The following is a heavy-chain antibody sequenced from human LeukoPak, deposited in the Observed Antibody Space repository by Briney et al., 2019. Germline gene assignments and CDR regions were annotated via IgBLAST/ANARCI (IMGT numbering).Heavy chain of an antibody. CDR3: ARDCGARGSTWYWWFDP. CDR1: GGSISSNSYY. V-gene: IGHV4-39*07. D-gene: IGHD6-13*01. J-gene: IGHJ5*02. CDR2: IYYSGSA. Sequence: SGTLSLTCTVSGGSISSNSYYWGWIRQPPGEGLEWIGSIYYSGSAYYTSSLKSRVTISLDTSKNQFSLKLSSVTAADTAVYYCARDCGARGSTWYWWFDPWGQGTLVTVSS.